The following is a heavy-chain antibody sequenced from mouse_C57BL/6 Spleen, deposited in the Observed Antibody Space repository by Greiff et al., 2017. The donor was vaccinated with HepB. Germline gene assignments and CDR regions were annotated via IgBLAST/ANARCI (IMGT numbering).Heavy chain of an antibody. Sequence: VQLQQSGPELVKPGASVKMSCKASGYTFTDYNMHWVKQSHGKSLEWIGYINPNNGGTSYNQKFKGKATLTVNKSSSTAYMELRSLTSEDSAVYNCARGGGLGRIYFDYWGQGTTLTVSS. CDR3: ARGGGLGRIYFDY. D-gene: IGHD4-1*01. J-gene: IGHJ2*01. CDR1: GYTFTDYN. V-gene: IGHV1-22*01. CDR2: INPNNGGT.